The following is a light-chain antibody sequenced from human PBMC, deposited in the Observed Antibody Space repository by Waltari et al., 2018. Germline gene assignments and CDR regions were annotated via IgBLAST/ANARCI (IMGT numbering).Light chain of an antibody. V-gene: IGLV10-54*04. CDR2: RDM. Sequence: QAGLTQPPSVSKGLRQTATLPCTGNNNNVGNQGAAWLQHHQGHPPKLLSYRDMNRPSGISERFSASRSGNTASLTITGLQPEDEADYYCSAWDISLNVHVFGTGTKVTVL. CDR1: NNNVGNQG. J-gene: IGLJ1*01. CDR3: SAWDISLNVHV.